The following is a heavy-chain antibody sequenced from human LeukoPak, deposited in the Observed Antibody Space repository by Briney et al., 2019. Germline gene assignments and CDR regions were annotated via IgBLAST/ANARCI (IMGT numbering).Heavy chain of an antibody. J-gene: IGHJ4*02. D-gene: IGHD3-10*01. CDR1: GFTFSSYW. Sequence: GGSLRLSCAASGFTFSSYWMHWVRQAPGKGLVWVSRINTDGSSTNYADSVKGRFTISRDNAKNTLYLQMNSLRAEDTAVYYCARLFVYGSGAEAFDYWGQGALVTVSS. CDR2: INTDGSST. V-gene: IGHV3-74*01. CDR3: ARLFVYGSGAEAFDY.